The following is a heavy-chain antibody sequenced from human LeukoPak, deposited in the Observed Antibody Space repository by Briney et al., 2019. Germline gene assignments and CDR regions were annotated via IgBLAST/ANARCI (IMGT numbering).Heavy chain of an antibody. CDR3: ARDSSSSADYYYGMDV. CDR1: GYTFTSYG. Sequence: GASVKVSCKASGYTFTSYGISWVRQAPGQGLEWMGWISAYNGNTNYAQKLQGRVTMTTDTSTSTAYMELRGLRSDDTAVYYCARDSSSSADYYYGMDVWGQGTTVTVSS. V-gene: IGHV1-18*01. J-gene: IGHJ6*02. D-gene: IGHD6-6*01. CDR2: ISAYNGNT.